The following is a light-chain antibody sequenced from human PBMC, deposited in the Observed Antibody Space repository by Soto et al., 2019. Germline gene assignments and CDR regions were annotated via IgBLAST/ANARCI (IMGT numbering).Light chain of an antibody. Sequence: LMPSAATMAVSAGDRATVSCRASQSVSNFLAWYQQKPGQAPRLLIYDASNRATGIPARFSVSGSGTAFTLTISSRDPDEFAVQYCQHRCTWPRTFGGGTKVDIK. V-gene: IGKV3-11*01. CDR2: DAS. J-gene: IGKJ4*01. CDR3: QHRCTWPRT. CDR1: QSVSNF.